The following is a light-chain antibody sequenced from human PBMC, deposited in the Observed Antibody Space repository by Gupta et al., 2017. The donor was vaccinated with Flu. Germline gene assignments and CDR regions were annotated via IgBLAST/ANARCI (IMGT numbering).Light chain of an antibody. Sequence: TLSSLPLEGATRSCMARQSVVANWLAWPQQKPGQATMLLTHGASIRATGIPDRSSRSWSGTDFSLTISILDPEEFAVYYCLQYDFSHQWTFGQGTRVEVK. CDR3: LQYDFSHQWT. CDR1: QSVVANW. CDR2: GAS. J-gene: IGKJ1*01. V-gene: IGKV3-20*01.